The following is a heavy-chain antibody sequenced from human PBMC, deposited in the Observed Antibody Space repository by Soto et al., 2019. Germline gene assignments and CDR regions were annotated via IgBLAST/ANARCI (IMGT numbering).Heavy chain of an antibody. V-gene: IGHV3-23*01. CDR2: ISGSGGST. D-gene: IGHD3-3*01. CDR1: GFTFSDYA. J-gene: IGHJ4*02. Sequence: EVQLSESGGGLVQPGGSLRLSCAASGFTFSDYAMTWVRQAPGKGMEWVSGISGSGGSTYYADSVKGRFTISRYTSKHTLYLQMNSLRAEDTAVYYCAKSWVFRVVTLAGSDYWGQGTLVSGSS. CDR3: AKSWVFRVVTLAGSDY.